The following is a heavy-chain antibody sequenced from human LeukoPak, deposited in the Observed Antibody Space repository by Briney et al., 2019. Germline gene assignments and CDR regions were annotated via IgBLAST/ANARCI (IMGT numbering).Heavy chain of an antibody. Sequence: GGSLRLSCAASGFTFSSYSMNWVRQAPGKGLEWVSYISSSSSTIYYADSVKGRFTISRDNAKSTLSLQMNSLRAEDTAIYYCATYRQVLLPFESWGQGTLVTVSS. D-gene: IGHD2-8*02. CDR3: ATYRQVLLPFES. CDR1: GFTFSSYS. CDR2: ISSSSSTI. V-gene: IGHV3-48*01. J-gene: IGHJ4*02.